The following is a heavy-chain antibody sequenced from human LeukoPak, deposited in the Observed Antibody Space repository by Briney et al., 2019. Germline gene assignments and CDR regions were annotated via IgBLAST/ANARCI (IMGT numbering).Heavy chain of an antibody. V-gene: IGHV4-4*07. J-gene: IGHJ5*02. D-gene: IGHD3-3*01. CDR3: ARGPDTIFGVVIRLGWFDP. Sequence: SETLSLTCTVSGASISSYYWSWIRQPAGKGLEWIGRIYTSGSTNYNPSLKRRVTMSVDTSKNQFSLKLSSVTAADTAVYYCARGPDTIFGVVIRLGWFDPWGQGTLVTVSS. CDR2: IYTSGST. CDR1: GASISSYY.